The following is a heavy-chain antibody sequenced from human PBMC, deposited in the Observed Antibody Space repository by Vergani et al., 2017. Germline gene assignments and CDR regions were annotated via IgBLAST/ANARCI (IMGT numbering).Heavy chain of an antibody. J-gene: IGHJ6*02. CDR2: ISGSGGST. Sequence: EVQLLESGGDLVQPGGSLRLSCAASGFTFNHYDMNWVRQAPGKGLEWVSGISGSGGSTYYAGSVKGRFTISRDSSKNTLYLQMNSLSAGDPAVYYCAKANPRKSGYDYLYYYHVMDVWGQGTTVTVSS. CDR3: AKANPRKSGYDYLYYYHVMDV. D-gene: IGHD5-12*01. CDR1: GFTFNHYD. V-gene: IGHV3-23*01.